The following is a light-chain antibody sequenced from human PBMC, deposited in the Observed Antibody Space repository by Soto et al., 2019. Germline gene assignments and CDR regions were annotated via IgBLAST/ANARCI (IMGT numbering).Light chain of an antibody. Sequence: PGERATLSCRPSQSVSSYLAWYQQKPGQAPRLLIYDASNRATGIPARFSGSGSGTEFNLTISSLQSEDFAVYFCQQYDDWLRLTFGRGTKVDIK. J-gene: IGKJ4*01. V-gene: IGKV3D-15*01. CDR2: DAS. CDR3: QQYDDWLRLT. CDR1: QSVSSY.